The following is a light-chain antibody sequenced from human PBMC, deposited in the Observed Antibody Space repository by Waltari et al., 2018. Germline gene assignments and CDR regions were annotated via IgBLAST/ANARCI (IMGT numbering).Light chain of an antibody. Sequence: SSELTQDPAVSVALGQTVRITCQGDRLRTSYASWYQQKSGQAPILVLFGKNKRPSGIPDRFSGYNSETTTSLTITGAQAEDEADYYCSSRDSSASHVLFAGGTKLTVL. CDR3: SSRDSSASHVL. V-gene: IGLV3-19*01. CDR2: GKN. CDR1: RLRTSY. J-gene: IGLJ2*01.